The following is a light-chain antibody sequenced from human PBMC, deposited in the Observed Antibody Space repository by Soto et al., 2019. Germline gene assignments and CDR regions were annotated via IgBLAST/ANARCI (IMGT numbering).Light chain of an antibody. CDR3: QQYNSYSRT. Sequence: DIQMTQSPSTLSASIGDRITITCRASQSISTSLAWYQQKPGNAPKLLIYRASNLQSGVPSRFGGTGSGTEFTLTISGLQPDDFATYYCQQYNSYSRTFGQGTNVDI. J-gene: IGKJ1*01. CDR1: QSISTS. CDR2: RAS. V-gene: IGKV1-5*03.